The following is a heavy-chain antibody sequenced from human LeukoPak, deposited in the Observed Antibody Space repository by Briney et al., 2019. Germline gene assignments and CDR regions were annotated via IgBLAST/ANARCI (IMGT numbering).Heavy chain of an antibody. J-gene: IGHJ6*02. V-gene: IGHV3-23*01. CDR3: AKGGAGIYYGMDV. D-gene: IGHD4/OR15-4a*01. Sequence: PGGSLRLSCAVSGFTFISYGMSWVRQAPGKGLEWVSAISGSGGSTYYADSVKGRFTISRDNSKNTLYLQMNSLRAEDTAVYYCAKGGAGIYYGMDVWGQGTTVTVSS. CDR1: GFTFISYG. CDR2: ISGSGGST.